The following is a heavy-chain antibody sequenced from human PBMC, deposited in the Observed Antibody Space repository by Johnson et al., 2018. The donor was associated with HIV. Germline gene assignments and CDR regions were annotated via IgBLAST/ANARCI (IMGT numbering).Heavy chain of an antibody. CDR2: IYSGGST. Sequence: VQLVESGGGLVQPGGSLRLSCAASGFTVSSNYMSWVRQAPGKGLEWVSVIYSGGSTYYADSVKGRFTISRDNSKNTLYLQMNSLRAEDTAVYYCARVCNEWLCPHDGFDIWGQGTMVTVSS. J-gene: IGHJ3*02. V-gene: IGHV3-66*01. D-gene: IGHD3-3*01. CDR1: GFTVSSNY. CDR3: ARVCNEWLCPHDGFDI.